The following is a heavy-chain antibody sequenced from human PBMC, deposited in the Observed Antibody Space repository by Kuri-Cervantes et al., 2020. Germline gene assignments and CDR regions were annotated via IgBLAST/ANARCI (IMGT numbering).Heavy chain of an antibody. CDR2: ISSSSSYI. CDR1: GFTFSSYA. CDR3: ARDSQIAATTADWYFDL. D-gene: IGHD6-13*01. Sequence: GGSLRLSCAASGFTFSSYAMSWVRQAPGKGLEWVSSISSSSSYIYYADSVKGRFTISRDNAKNSLYLQMNSLRTEDTAVYYCARDSQIAATTADWYFDLWGRGTLVTVSS. J-gene: IGHJ2*01. V-gene: IGHV3-21*01.